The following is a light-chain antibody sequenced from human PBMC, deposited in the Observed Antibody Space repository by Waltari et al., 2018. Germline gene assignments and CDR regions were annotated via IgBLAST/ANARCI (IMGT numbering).Light chain of an antibody. V-gene: IGLV1-47*01. CDR2: RNN. CDR1: SSNIGSNY. Sequence: QSVLTQPPSASGTPGQRVTISCSGSSSNIGSNYVYWYQQLPGTAPKLLIYRNNQRPSGVPARFSRSKSGTSASLAISGLRSEDEADYYCAAWDDSLVFGGGTKLTVL. J-gene: IGLJ2*01. CDR3: AAWDDSLV.